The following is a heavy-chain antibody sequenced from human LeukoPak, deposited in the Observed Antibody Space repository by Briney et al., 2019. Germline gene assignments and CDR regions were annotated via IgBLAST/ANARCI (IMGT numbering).Heavy chain of an antibody. CDR2: IYPRDGST. J-gene: IGHJ4*02. Sequence: GASVKVSCKASGYTFTSNYIHWVRQAPGQGLEWMGMIYPRDGSTSYAQKFQGRVTVTRVTSTSTVHMELSGLRSEDTAVYYRARDQEGFDYWGQGTLVTVSS. CDR3: ARDQEGFDY. V-gene: IGHV1-46*01. CDR1: GYTFTSNY.